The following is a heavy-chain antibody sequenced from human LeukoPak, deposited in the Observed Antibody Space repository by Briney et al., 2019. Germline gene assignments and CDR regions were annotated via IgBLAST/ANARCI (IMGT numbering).Heavy chain of an antibody. J-gene: IGHJ4*02. CDR1: GGSFSGYY. D-gene: IGHD5-12*01. CDR3: ARVAKWVPDY. V-gene: IGHV4-34*01. Sequence: PSETLSLTCAVYGGSFSGYYWSWIRQPPGKGLEWIGEINHSGSTNYNPSLKSRVTISVDTSKNRFSLKLSSVTAADTAVYYCARVAKWVPDYWGQGTLVTVSS. CDR2: INHSGST.